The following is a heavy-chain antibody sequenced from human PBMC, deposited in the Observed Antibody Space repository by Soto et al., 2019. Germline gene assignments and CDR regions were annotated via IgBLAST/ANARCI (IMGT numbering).Heavy chain of an antibody. V-gene: IGHV1-8*01. D-gene: IGHD3-10*01. J-gene: IGHJ6*02. CDR3: ARALSGLLWFGENV. CDR2: MNPNSGNT. Sequence: EASVKVSCKASGYTFTSYDINWVRQATGQGLEWMGWMNPNSGNTGYAQKFQGRVTMTRNTSISTAYMELSSLRSEDTAVYYCARALSGLLWFGENVWGQGTTVTVSS. CDR1: GYTFTSYD.